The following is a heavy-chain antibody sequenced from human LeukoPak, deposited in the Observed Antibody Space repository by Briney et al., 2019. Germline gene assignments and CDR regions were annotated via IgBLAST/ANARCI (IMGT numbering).Heavy chain of an antibody. CDR3: ARGIYGGNSPLVDY. Sequence: ASVKVSCKASGYTFTGNYMHWVRQAPGQGLEWMGWINPNSGGTNYAQKFQGRVTVTRDTSISTAYMELSRLRSDDTAVYYCARGIYGGNSPLVDYWGQGTLVTVSS. J-gene: IGHJ4*02. CDR1: GYTFTGNY. D-gene: IGHD4-23*01. CDR2: INPNSGGT. V-gene: IGHV1-2*02.